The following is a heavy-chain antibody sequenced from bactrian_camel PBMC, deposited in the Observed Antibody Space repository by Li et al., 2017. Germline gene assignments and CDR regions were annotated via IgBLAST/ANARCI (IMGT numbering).Heavy chain of an antibody. CDR3: AAVCSSRGGPWYQPIKYNY. J-gene: IGHJ4*01. CDR1: GDPCSSRC. V-gene: IGHV3S1*01. Sequence: HVQLVESGGGSVQSGGSLTLSCTASGDPCSSRCMAWFRQAPGKEREGVASIYLPGGSTYYADSVNGRFTISQDGAKKTVYLHMNSLRPEDTAMYYCAAVCSSRGGPWYQPIKYNYWGQGTQVTVS. CDR2: IYLPGGST. D-gene: IGHD2*01.